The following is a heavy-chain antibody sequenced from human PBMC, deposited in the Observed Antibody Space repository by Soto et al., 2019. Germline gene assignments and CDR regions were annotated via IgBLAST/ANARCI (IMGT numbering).Heavy chain of an antibody. V-gene: IGHV5-10-1*01. CDR3: ARQNPLYGSGSYYYYYGMDV. CDR2: IDPSDSYT. J-gene: IGHJ6*02. D-gene: IGHD3-10*01. Sequence: GESLKISCKGSGYSFTSYWISWVRQMPGKGLEWMGRIDPSDSYTNYSPSFQGHVTISADKSISTAYLQWSSLKASDTAMYYCARQNPLYGSGSYYYYYGMDVWGQGTTVTVSS. CDR1: GYSFTSYW.